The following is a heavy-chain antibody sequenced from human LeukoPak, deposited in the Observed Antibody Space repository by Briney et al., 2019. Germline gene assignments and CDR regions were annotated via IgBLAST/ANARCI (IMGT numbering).Heavy chain of an antibody. D-gene: IGHD5-24*01. CDR3: ARDGYSEIDY. CDR2: ISSSSSYI. CDR1: GFTFSSYR. V-gene: IGHV3-21*01. Sequence: PGGSLRLSCAASGFTFSSYRMNWVRRAPGKGLEWVSSISSSSSYIYYADSVKGRFTISRDNAKNSLYLQMNSLRAEDTAVYYCARDGYSEIDYWGQGTLVTVSS. J-gene: IGHJ4*02.